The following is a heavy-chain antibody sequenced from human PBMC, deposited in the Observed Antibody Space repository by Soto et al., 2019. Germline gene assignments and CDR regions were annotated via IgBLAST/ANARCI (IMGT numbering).Heavy chain of an antibody. CDR3: ARERDTMVRGDTNWFDP. Sequence: QVQLQESGPGLVKPSQTLSLTCTVSGGSISSGGYYWSWIRQHPGKGLEWIGDIYYSGSTYYNPSLKSRVTISVDTSKNQFSLKLSSVTAADTAVYYCARERDTMVRGDTNWFDPWGQGTLVTVSS. CDR1: GGSISSGGYY. CDR2: IYYSGST. V-gene: IGHV4-31*03. J-gene: IGHJ5*02. D-gene: IGHD3-10*01.